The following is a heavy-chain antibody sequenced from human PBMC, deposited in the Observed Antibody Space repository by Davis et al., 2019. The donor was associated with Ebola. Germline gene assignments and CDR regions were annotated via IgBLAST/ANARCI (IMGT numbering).Heavy chain of an antibody. Sequence: GGSLRLSCGASGFSFSAYAMTWVRQAPGKRLEWVAVINGNADNTYYADSVKGRFTISRDNSKNTHYLQMNTLRADDTAIYYCAKGRRSESSGYYYQPFDSWGQGALVTVSS. D-gene: IGHD3-22*01. CDR3: AKGRRSESSGYYYQPFDS. CDR1: GFSFSAYA. CDR2: INGNADNT. J-gene: IGHJ4*02. V-gene: IGHV3-23*01.